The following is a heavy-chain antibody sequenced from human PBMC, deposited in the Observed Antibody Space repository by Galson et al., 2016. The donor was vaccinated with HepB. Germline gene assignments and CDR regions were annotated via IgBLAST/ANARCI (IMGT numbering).Heavy chain of an antibody. CDR2: ISGSGYDT. J-gene: IGHJ4*02. CDR3: SNLMGDWGDRSTGFVDY. D-gene: IGHD1-1*01. Sequence: SLRLSCAASGFTFSSYIMSWVRQAPGKRLEWVAAISGSGYDTYYTDPAKGRFTISKDKSTHTVYLHMNNLRAGDTAIYYCSNLMGDWGDRSTGFVDYWGKGSLVTVSS. CDR1: GFTFSSYI. V-gene: IGHV3-23*01.